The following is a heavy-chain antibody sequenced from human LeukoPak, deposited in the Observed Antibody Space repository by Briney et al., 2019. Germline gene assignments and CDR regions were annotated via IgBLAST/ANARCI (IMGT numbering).Heavy chain of an antibody. CDR3: ASYSSSLEYFHP. V-gene: IGHV4-59*01. D-gene: IGHD6-13*01. CDR1: GGSIRGYY. J-gene: IGHJ1*01. CDR2: INYSGST. Sequence: SETLSLTCTVSGGSIRGYYWSWIRQPPGKGLEWIAYINYSGSTNYNPSLKSRVAISVDASKNQFSLKLSSVTAADTAVYYCASYSSSLEYFHPWGQGTLVTVSS.